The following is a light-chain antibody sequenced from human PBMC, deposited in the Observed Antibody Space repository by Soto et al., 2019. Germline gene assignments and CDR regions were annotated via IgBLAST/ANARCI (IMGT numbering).Light chain of an antibody. Sequence: EIVLTQSPATLSLSPGERATLSCRASQSVSSYLAWYQQKPGQAPRLLIYDASNRATGIPARFSGSGSGTGFTLTMCSLEPEDFAVYYCQQRSNWPFITFGQGTRLEIK. J-gene: IGKJ5*01. CDR3: QQRSNWPFIT. V-gene: IGKV3-11*01. CDR1: QSVSSY. CDR2: DAS.